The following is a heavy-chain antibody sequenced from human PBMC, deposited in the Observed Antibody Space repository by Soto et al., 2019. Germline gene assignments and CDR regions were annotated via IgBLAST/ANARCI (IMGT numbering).Heavy chain of an antibody. CDR1: GFTFDDYA. Sequence: EVQLVESGGGLVHPGRSLRLSCAASGFTFDDYAMHWVRQAPGKGLEWVSGINWNSGSIGYADSVKGRFAISRDNAKNSLHLQMNSLRAEDTAFYYCVKDESINWYSGHFRHWGQGTLVTVSS. CDR2: INWNSGSI. CDR3: VKDESINWYSGHFRH. V-gene: IGHV3-9*01. D-gene: IGHD6-13*01. J-gene: IGHJ1*01.